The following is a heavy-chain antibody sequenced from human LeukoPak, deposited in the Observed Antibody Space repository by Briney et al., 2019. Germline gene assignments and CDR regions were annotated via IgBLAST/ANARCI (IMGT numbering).Heavy chain of an antibody. J-gene: IGHJ4*02. Sequence: GGSLRLSCAASGFTFNNYWMHWVRQAPGKGLVWVSRITPDASSTGYADSVRGRFTISRDNSKNTMYLQMNSLRPEDTAVYYCARVAGYSSSWYRESGDYYFDYWGQGTLVTVSS. D-gene: IGHD6-13*01. CDR2: ITPDASST. V-gene: IGHV3-74*01. CDR1: GFTFNNYW. CDR3: ARVAGYSSSWYRESGDYYFDY.